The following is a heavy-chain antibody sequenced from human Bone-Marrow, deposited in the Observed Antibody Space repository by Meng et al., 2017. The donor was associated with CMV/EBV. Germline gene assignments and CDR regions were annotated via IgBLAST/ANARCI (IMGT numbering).Heavy chain of an antibody. D-gene: IGHD3-3*01. CDR1: GYTFTGYY. Sequence: ASVKVSCKASGYTFTGYYMHWVRQAPGQGLEWMGWINPNSGGTNYAQKLQGRVTMTTDTSTSTAYMELRSLRSDDTAVYYCARDSRFLEWLLIDYWGQGTLVTVSS. V-gene: IGHV1-2*02. J-gene: IGHJ4*02. CDR3: ARDSRFLEWLLIDY. CDR2: INPNSGGT.